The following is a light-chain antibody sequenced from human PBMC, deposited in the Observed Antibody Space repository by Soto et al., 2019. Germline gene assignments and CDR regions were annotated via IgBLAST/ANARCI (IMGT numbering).Light chain of an antibody. CDR3: QQSYTSQQT. V-gene: IGKV2-28*01. Sequence: DIVMTQSPLSLPVTPGEPASISCRSSQSLLHSNGYNYLDWYLQKPGQSPQLLIYLGSNRASGVPDRFSASASGTDFTLTIINVQPEDCGTYYCQQSYTSQQTFGQGTKVDIK. J-gene: IGKJ2*01. CDR1: QSLLHSNGYNY. CDR2: LGS.